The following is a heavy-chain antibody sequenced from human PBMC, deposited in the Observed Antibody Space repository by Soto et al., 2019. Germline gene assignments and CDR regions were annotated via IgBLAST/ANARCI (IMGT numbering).Heavy chain of an antibody. CDR3: AGRIAAGGGMDV. CDR1: GFNFSRHT. D-gene: IGHD6-13*01. V-gene: IGHV3-21*02. J-gene: IGHJ6*02. Sequence: EVQVVESGGGLVKPGGSLRLSCAASGFNFSRHTMTWVRQAPGKGLEWVSSTSSTSSYIHYADSVKGRLTISRDNAKNSLFPPWTSLRAEDTALYYLAGRIAAGGGMDVWGQGTTVSVSS. CDR2: TSSTSSYI.